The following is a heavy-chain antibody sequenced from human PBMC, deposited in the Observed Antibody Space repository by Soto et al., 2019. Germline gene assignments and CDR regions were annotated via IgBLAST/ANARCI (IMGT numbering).Heavy chain of an antibody. D-gene: IGHD5-12*01. V-gene: IGHV4-39*01. Sequence: SETLSLTCTVSGGSIRSSSYYWVWIRQPPGKGLEWIGSVFYNGNTYYSPSLKSRITISVDTSQNQFSLRLCSVTAADTAVYYCASRRYSGYVVRQSPPQPRTTGSNKYFHYWAQGSLVTGSS. J-gene: IGHJ1*01. CDR3: ASRRYSGYVVRQSPPQPRTTGSNKYFHY. CDR2: VFYNGNT. CDR1: GGSIRSSSYY.